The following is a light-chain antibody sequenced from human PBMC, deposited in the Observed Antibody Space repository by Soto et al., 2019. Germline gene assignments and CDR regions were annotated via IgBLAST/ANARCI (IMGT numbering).Light chain of an antibody. CDR2: DAS. Sequence: EIVLTQSPATLSLSPGERATLSCRASQTVSSYLAWYQQKPGQAPRLLIYDASSRATGIPARFSGSGAGTDFTLTISSLEPEDFATYYCQKYNNGGPLAFGGGTKVEIK. J-gene: IGKJ4*01. CDR1: QTVSSY. CDR3: QKYNNGGPLA. V-gene: IGKV3-11*01.